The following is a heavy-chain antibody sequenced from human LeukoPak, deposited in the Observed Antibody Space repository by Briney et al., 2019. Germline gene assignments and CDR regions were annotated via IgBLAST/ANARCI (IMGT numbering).Heavy chain of an antibody. V-gene: IGHV3-30*04. CDR3: ASSRYDSSGYYGIIAY. CDR2: ISYDGSNK. CDR1: GFTFSSYA. D-gene: IGHD3-22*01. Sequence: PGGSLRLSCAASGFTFSSYAMHWVRQAPGKGLEWVAVISYDGSNKYYADSVKGRFTISRDNAKNSLYLQMNSLRAEDTAVYYCASSRYDSSGYYGIIAYWGQGTLVTVSS. J-gene: IGHJ4*02.